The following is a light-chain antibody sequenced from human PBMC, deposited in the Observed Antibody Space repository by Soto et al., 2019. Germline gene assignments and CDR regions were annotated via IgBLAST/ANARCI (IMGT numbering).Light chain of an antibody. CDR1: SSDVGGYNY. CDR3: SSYAGSNNFVV. CDR2: EVS. Sequence: QSALTQPPSASGSPGQSVTISCTGTSSDVGGYNYVSWYQQYPGKAPKLMIYEVSKRPSGVPDRFSGSKSANKASLTVSGLQAEDEADYYCSSYAGSNNFVVFGGGTKLTVL. J-gene: IGLJ2*01. V-gene: IGLV2-8*01.